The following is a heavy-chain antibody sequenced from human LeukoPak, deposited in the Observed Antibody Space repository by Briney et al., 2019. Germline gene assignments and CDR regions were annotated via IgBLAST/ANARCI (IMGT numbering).Heavy chain of an antibody. D-gene: IGHD1-7*01. Sequence: PGGSLRLSYAASGFTFSTYAMAWVRQAPGKGLEWVSSISDNSRYIYYADSMKGRFTISRDNAKNSLYLQMNSLRAEDTAVYYCARVLEATTFDPWGQGTLVTVSS. CDR2: ISDNSRYI. CDR1: GFTFSTYA. CDR3: ARVLEATTFDP. V-gene: IGHV3-21*01. J-gene: IGHJ5*02.